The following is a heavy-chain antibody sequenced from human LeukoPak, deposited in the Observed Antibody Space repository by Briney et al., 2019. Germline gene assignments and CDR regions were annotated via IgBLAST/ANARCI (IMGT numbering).Heavy chain of an antibody. J-gene: IGHJ4*02. V-gene: IGHV1-8*01. D-gene: IGHD1-26*01. Sequence: ASVKVSCKASGYTFTSYDINWVRQATGQGLEWMGWMNPNSGNTGYAQKFQGRVTMTRSASINTACMELSSLTSDDTAVYYCARSSVGARRRIDYWGQGTLVTVSS. CDR1: GYTFTSYD. CDR3: ARSSVGARRRIDY. CDR2: MNPNSGNT.